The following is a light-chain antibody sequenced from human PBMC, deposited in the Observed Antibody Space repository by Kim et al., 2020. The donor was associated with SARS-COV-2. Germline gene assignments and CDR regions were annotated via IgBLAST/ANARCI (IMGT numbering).Light chain of an antibody. CDR3: KLYGGSPLT. CDR2: DAS. CDR1: QSVASSY. J-gene: IGKJ4*01. V-gene: IGKV3-20*01. Sequence: EIVLTQSPGTLSLSPGERATLSCRASQSVASSYLAWYQQKPGQAPRLLIYDASNRATDIPDRFSGSGSGTDFTLTISRVEPEDYAVYFCKLYGGSPLTFGGGGKVDI.